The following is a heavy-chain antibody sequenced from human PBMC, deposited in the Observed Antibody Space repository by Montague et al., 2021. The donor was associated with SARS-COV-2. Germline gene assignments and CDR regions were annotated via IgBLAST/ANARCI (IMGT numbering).Heavy chain of an antibody. CDR1: GGSISGYY. J-gene: IGHJ6*02. Sequence: SETLSLTCTVSGGSISGYYWSWIRQSPGKGLEWIGYIYYSGSTKYNPFLESRVTVSVDRSKNQVSLKLSSVTPADTAVYYCARLLRSCSNGVCRTYYYYAMDVWGQGTTVTVCS. D-gene: IGHD2-8*01. CDR3: ARLLRSCSNGVCRTYYYYAMDV. V-gene: IGHV4-59*01. CDR2: IYYSGST.